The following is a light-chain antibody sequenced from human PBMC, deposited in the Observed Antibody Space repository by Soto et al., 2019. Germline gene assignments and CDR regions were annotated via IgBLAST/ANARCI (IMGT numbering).Light chain of an antibody. Sequence: EIVLTQSPATLSLSPGERATLSCWASQSSSARNLAWYQQKPGLAPRLLIYDASTRATGIPDRFSGSGSGTEFTLTISRLEPEDFAVYYCQQYGRSPRTFGQGTKVEVK. CDR1: QSSSARN. V-gene: IGKV3D-20*01. CDR3: QQYGRSPRT. CDR2: DAS. J-gene: IGKJ1*01.